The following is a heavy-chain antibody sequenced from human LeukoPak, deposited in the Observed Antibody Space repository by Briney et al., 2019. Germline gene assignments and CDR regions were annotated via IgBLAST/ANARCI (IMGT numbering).Heavy chain of an antibody. J-gene: IGHJ4*02. CDR1: GGSISSSSYF. V-gene: IGHV4-39*01. CDR2: IYYSGNT. D-gene: IGHD2-15*01. CDR3: ARLSARSFSYYFDY. Sequence: SETLSLTCTVPGGSISSSSYFWGWIRQPPGKGLDWIGSIYYSGNTYYNPSLKSRVTISVDTSKNQFSLRLNSVTAADTAVYYCARLSARSFSYYFDYWGQGTLVTVSS.